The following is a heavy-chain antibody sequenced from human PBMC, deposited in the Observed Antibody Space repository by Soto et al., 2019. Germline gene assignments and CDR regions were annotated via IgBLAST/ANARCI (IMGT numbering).Heavy chain of an antibody. CDR2: IWYDGSNK. V-gene: IGHV3-33*01. CDR3: ARHYDIEDLAYFDY. CDR1: GFTFSSYG. D-gene: IGHD3-9*01. Sequence: PGGSLRLSCAASGFTFSSYGMHWVRQAPGKGLEWVAVIWYDGSNKYYADSVKGRFTISRDNSKNTLYLQMNSLRAEDTAVYYCARHYDIEDLAYFDYWGQGTLVTVSS. J-gene: IGHJ4*02.